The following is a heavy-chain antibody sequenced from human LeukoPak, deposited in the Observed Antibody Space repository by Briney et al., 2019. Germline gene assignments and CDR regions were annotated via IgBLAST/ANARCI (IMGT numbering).Heavy chain of an antibody. CDR2: IKQDGSEK. J-gene: IGHJ5*02. Sequence: GGSLRLSCAASGFTFSSYWMSWVRQAPGKGQEWVANIKQDGSEKYYVDSVKGRFTISRDNAKNSLYLQMNSLRAEDTAVYYCARKPYRGVVAATPTAFDPWGQGTLVTVSS. V-gene: IGHV3-7*01. CDR3: ARKPYRGVVAATPTAFDP. CDR1: GFTFSSYW. D-gene: IGHD2-15*01.